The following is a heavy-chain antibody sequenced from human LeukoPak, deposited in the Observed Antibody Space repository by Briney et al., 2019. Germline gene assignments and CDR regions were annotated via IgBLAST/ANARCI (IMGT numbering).Heavy chain of an antibody. Sequence: SETLSLTCAVYGGSFSGYYWSWIRQPPGKGLEWLGEINHSGSTNYNPSLKSRVTISVDTSKNQFSLKLSSVTAADTAVYYCARIRGYSGYDSGFDPWGQGTLVTVSS. CDR2: INHSGST. CDR1: GGSFSGYY. D-gene: IGHD5-12*01. CDR3: ARIRGYSGYDSGFDP. J-gene: IGHJ5*02. V-gene: IGHV4-34*01.